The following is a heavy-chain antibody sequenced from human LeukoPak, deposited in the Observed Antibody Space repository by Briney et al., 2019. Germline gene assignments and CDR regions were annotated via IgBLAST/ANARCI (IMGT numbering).Heavy chain of an antibody. V-gene: IGHV3-9*01. J-gene: IGHJ4*02. CDR2: ISWNSGSI. CDR3: AKGGYYDSSGYYYMDAFDY. Sequence: GGSLRLSCAASGFTFDDYAMHWVRQAPGKGLEWASGISWNSGSIGYADSVKGRFTISRDNAKNSLYLQMNSLRAEDTALYYCAKGGYYDSSGYYYMDAFDYWGQGTLVTVSS. CDR1: GFTFDDYA. D-gene: IGHD3-22*01.